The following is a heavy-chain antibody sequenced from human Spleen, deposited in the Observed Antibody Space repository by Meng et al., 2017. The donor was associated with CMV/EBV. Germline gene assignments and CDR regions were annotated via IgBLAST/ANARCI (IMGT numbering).Heavy chain of an antibody. CDR3: ATLSFSDYDWGDWFDP. V-gene: IGHV4-34*01. CDR2: INHSGST. CDR1: GGSFSGYY. Sequence: QVQLQQWGAGLLKPSETLSLTCAVYGGSFSGYYWSWIRQPPGKGLEWIGEINHSGSTNYNPSLKSRVTISVDTSKNQFSLKLSSVTAADTAVYYCATLSFSDYDWGDWFDPWGQGTLVTASS. J-gene: IGHJ5*02. D-gene: IGHD5-12*01.